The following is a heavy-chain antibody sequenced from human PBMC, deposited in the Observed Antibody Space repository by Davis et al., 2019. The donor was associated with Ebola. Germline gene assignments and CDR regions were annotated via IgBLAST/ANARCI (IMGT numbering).Heavy chain of an antibody. CDR2: ISSDGSST. CDR3: ARGDTYIQLWVTPDY. D-gene: IGHD5-18*01. Sequence: GESLKISCAASGFTFSSYWMHWVRQAPGKGLVWVSRISSDGSSTSYADFVKGRFTISRDNAKNTLYLQKNSLRVEDTAVYYCARGDTYIQLWVTPDYWGQGTLVSVSS. V-gene: IGHV3-74*01. CDR1: GFTFSSYW. J-gene: IGHJ4*02.